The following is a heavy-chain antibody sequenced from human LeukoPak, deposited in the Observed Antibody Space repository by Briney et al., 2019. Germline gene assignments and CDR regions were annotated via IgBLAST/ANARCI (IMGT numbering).Heavy chain of an antibody. J-gene: IGHJ2*01. V-gene: IGHV4-34*01. Sequence: SETLSLTCAVYGGSFSGYYWSWIRQPPGKGLEWIGEINHSGSTNYNPSLKSRVTISVDTSKNQFSLKLSSVTAADTAVYYCARGGRLVHYWYFDLWGRGTLVTVSS. CDR3: ARGGRLVHYWYFDL. CDR2: INHSGST. D-gene: IGHD6-19*01. CDR1: GGSFSGYY.